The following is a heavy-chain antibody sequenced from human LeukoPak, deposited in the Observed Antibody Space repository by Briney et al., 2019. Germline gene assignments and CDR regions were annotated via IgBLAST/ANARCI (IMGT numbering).Heavy chain of an antibody. V-gene: IGHV3-48*04. J-gene: IGHJ4*02. CDR3: ARIAVTDDFDY. D-gene: IGHD6-19*01. CDR2: ISSSGSTI. Sequence: GGSLRLSCTASGFNFGGYAMHWVRQAPGKGLEWVSYISSSGSTIYYADSVKGRFTISRDNAKNSLYLQMNSLRAEDTAVYYCARIAVTDDFDYWGQGTLVTVSS. CDR1: GFNFGGYA.